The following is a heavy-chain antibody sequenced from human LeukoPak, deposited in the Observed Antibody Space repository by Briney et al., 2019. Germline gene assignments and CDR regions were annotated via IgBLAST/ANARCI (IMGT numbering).Heavy chain of an antibody. CDR1: GYSFTTYW. CDR2: IYPGDSDT. Sequence: GESLKISCKGSGYSFTTYWIGWVRQMPGKGLEWMGIIYPGDSDTRYSPSFQGQVTISADKSISTAYLQWSSLKASDTAMYYCARPGQLGEYTPYYFDYWGQGTLVTVSS. D-gene: IGHD7-27*01. J-gene: IGHJ4*02. CDR3: ARPGQLGEYTPYYFDY. V-gene: IGHV5-51*01.